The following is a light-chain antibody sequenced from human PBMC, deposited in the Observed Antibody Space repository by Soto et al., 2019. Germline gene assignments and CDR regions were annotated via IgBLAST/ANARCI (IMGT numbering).Light chain of an antibody. CDR3: SSYTASRTYV. Sequence: QSVLAQPASVSGSPGQSITISCTGTSSDVGGYNYVSWYQHHPGKAPKLMIFDVSNRPSGVSNRFSGSKSGNTASLTISGLQAEDEADYYCSSYTASRTYVFGNGTKVTVL. CDR2: DVS. CDR1: SSDVGGYNY. J-gene: IGLJ1*01. V-gene: IGLV2-14*03.